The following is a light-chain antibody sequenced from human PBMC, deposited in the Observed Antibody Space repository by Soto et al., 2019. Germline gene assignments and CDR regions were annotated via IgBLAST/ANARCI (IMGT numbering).Light chain of an antibody. V-gene: IGKV3-11*01. CDR2: DAS. J-gene: IGKJ1*01. CDR1: QSVSSY. CDR3: QQRSNWPPWT. Sequence: EIVLKQSPATLSLSPGETATLSCRASQSVSSYLAWYQQKPGQAPRLLIYDASIRATDIPARFSGSGSGTDFTLTISSLEPEDFAVYYCQQRSNWPPWTFGQGTKVEIK.